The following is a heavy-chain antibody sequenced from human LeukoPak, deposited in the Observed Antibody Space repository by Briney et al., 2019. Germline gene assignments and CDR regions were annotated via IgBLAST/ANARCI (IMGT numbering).Heavy chain of an antibody. CDR1: GFTFSSYS. V-gene: IGHV3-21*01. D-gene: IGHD1-26*01. J-gene: IGHJ4*02. CDR2: ISSSSAHI. Sequence: GGSLRLSCAASGFTFSSYSLNWVRQAPGKGLEWVSFISSSSAHINYADSVKGRFTISRDNPRNSLYLQMNSLRAEDTAVYYCARDIGGSYTAIHYWGQGTLVTVSS. CDR3: ARDIGGSYTAIHY.